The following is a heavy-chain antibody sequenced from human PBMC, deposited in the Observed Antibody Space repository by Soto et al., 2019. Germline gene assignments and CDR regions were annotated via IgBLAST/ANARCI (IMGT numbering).Heavy chain of an antibody. D-gene: IGHD3-10*01. CDR3: AGLYGSGSYYEYYFDY. Sequence: GGSLRLSCAASGFTVSSNYMSWVRQAPGKGLEWVSIIYSGGSTYYADSVKGRFTISRDSSKNTLYLQMNSLRAEDTAVYYCAGLYGSGSYYEYYFDYWGRGTLVTVSS. CDR1: GFTVSSNY. V-gene: IGHV3-53*01. CDR2: IYSGGST. J-gene: IGHJ4*02.